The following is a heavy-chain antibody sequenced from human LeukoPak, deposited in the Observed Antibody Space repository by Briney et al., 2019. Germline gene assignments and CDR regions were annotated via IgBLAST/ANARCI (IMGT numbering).Heavy chain of an antibody. CDR2: IKSKTDGGTT. Sequence: GGSLRLSCVASGFTFSNAWMSWVRQAPGKGLEWVGRIKSKTDGGTTDYAAPVKGRFTISRDDSKNTLYLQMNSLKTEDTAVYYCTTWGTSWYNWFDPWGQGTLVTVSS. J-gene: IGHJ5*02. CDR1: GFTFSNAW. CDR3: TTWGTSWYNWFDP. V-gene: IGHV3-15*01. D-gene: IGHD2-2*01.